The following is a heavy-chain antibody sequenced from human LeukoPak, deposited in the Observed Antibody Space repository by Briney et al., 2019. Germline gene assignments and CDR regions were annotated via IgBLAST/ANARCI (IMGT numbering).Heavy chain of an antibody. D-gene: IGHD3-3*01. Sequence: SETLSLTCTVSGGSISSHYWSWLRQPPGKGLEWIGYIYYSGSTNYNPSLKSRVTISVDTSKNQFSLKLSYVTAADTAVYYCARGVTIFGVLYYYYYYMDVWGKGTTVTVSS. J-gene: IGHJ6*03. CDR3: ARGVTIFGVLYYYYYYMDV. CDR2: IYYSGST. CDR1: GGSISSHY. V-gene: IGHV4-59*11.